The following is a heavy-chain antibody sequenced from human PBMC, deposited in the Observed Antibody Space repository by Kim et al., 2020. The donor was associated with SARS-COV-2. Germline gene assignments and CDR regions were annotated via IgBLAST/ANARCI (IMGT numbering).Heavy chain of an antibody. J-gene: IGHJ4*02. CDR3: ARDHQRYGSGTHFDY. Sequence: QKFQGRVTITADESTSTAYMELSSLGSEDTAVYYCARDHQRYGSGTHFDYWGQGTLVTVSS. V-gene: IGHV1-69*01. D-gene: IGHD3-10*01.